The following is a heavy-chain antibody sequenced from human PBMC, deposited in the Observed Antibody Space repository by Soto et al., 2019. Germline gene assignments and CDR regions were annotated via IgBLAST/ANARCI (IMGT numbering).Heavy chain of an antibody. V-gene: IGHV4-4*02. CDR3: AGTSGSYSPLDY. Sequence: TLSLTCAVSGGSISSSNWWSWVRQPPGKGLEWIGEIYHSGSTNYNPSLKSRVTISVDKSKNQFSLKLSSVTAADTAVYYCAGTSGSYSPLDYWGQGTLVTVSS. D-gene: IGHD1-26*01. CDR1: GGSISSSNW. J-gene: IGHJ4*02. CDR2: IYHSGST.